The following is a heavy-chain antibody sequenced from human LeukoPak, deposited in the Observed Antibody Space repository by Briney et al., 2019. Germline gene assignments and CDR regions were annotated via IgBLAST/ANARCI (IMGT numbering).Heavy chain of an antibody. CDR1: GFTFSSYA. D-gene: IGHD3-22*01. V-gene: IGHV3-23*01. CDR2: ISGSGGST. J-gene: IGHJ4*02. CDR3: AKVFGSPYYDSSRGSLDY. Sequence: GGSLRLSCAASGFTFSSYAMSWVRQAPGKGLEWVSAISGSGGSTYYADSVKGRFTISRDNSKNTLYLQMNSLRAEDTAVYYCAKVFGSPYYDSSRGSLDYWGQGTLVTVSS.